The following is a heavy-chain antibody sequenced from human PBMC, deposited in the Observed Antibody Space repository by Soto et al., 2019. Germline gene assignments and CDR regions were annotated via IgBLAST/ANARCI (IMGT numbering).Heavy chain of an antibody. CDR1: GGSISSGGYS. D-gene: IGHD3-22*01. Sequence: QLQLQESGSGLVKPPQTLSLTCAVSGGSISSGGYSWSWIRQPPGKGLEWIGYIYHSGSTYYNPSLKRRVTISVDRSKNQFSLKLSSVTAADTAVYYCAGGGSSGYYYGWWFDPWGQGTLVTVSS. CDR2: IYHSGST. V-gene: IGHV4-30-2*01. J-gene: IGHJ5*02. CDR3: AGGGSSGYYYGWWFDP.